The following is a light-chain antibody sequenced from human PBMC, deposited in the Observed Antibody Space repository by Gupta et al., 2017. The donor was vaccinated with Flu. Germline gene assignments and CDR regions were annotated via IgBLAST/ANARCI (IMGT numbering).Light chain of an antibody. J-gene: IGLJ1*01. V-gene: IGLV2-11*01. CDR1: SNDVGGSNR. Sequence: PGQSVTISCTGTSNDVGGSNRVSWYEQRPGKAPKLILYDVTERPSGVPDRFSGSKSGNTASLTNSGLQADDEADYYCSSYAGRVTWVFGTGTTVTVL. CDR2: DVT. CDR3: SSYAGRVTWV.